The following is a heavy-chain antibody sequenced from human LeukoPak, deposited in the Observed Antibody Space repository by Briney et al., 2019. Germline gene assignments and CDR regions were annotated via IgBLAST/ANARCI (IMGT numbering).Heavy chain of an antibody. CDR2: ISWNSGSI. CDR1: GVTFDDYA. Sequence: GRSLRLSCAASGVTFDDYAMHWGRQAPGKGLEWGSGISWNSGSIGYADSVKGRFTISRDNAKNSLYLQMNSLRAEDTALYYCANDKDHSSGWFFDYWGQGTLVTVSS. D-gene: IGHD6-19*01. V-gene: IGHV3-9*01. J-gene: IGHJ4*02. CDR3: ANDKDHSSGWFFDY.